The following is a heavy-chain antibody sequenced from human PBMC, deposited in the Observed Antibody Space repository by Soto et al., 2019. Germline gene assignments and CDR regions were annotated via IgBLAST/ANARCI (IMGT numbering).Heavy chain of an antibody. J-gene: IGHJ4*02. CDR1: GFTFSSYA. CDR3: VKDRYVDY. Sequence: PGGSLRLSCSVSGFTFSSYAMHWVRQAPGKGLEYVSSISSDGRPTYCADSVKGRFTISRDNSKNTLYLQMYSLKAEATAVYYCVKDRYVDYWGQGTLVTVSS. V-gene: IGHV3-64D*06. CDR2: ISSDGRPT.